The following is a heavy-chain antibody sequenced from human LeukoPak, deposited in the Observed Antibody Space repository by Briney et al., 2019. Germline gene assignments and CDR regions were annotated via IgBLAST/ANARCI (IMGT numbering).Heavy chain of an antibody. CDR2: ISSSSSTI. D-gene: IGHD6-6*01. J-gene: IGHJ4*02. Sequence: PGGSLRLSCAASGFTFSSYSMNWVRQAPGKGLEWVPYISSSSSTIYYADSVKGRFTISRDNAKNSLYLQMNSLRAEDTAVYYCARQGDRMAGIAARRNDYWGQGTLVTVSS. CDR1: GFTFSSYS. CDR3: ARQGDRMAGIAARRNDY. V-gene: IGHV3-48*01.